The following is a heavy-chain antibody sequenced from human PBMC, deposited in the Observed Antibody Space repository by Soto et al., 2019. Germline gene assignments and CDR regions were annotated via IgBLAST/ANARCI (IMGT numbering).Heavy chain of an antibody. V-gene: IGHV1-69*01. J-gene: IGHJ6*02. CDR1: GATFSSYA. Sequence: QVQLVQSGAEVKKPGSSVKVSCKASGATFSSYAISWVRQAPGQGLEWMGGIIPISGTANYAQKFQGRVTITADESTSSAYMELGSLGSEDTAVYCCARSQGSSTSLEIYYYYYYGMDVWGQGTTVTVSS. CDR3: ARSQGSSTSLEIYYYYYYGMDV. D-gene: IGHD2-2*01. CDR2: IIPISGTA.